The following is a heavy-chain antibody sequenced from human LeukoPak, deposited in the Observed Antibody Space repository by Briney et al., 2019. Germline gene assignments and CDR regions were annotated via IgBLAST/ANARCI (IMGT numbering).Heavy chain of an antibody. CDR2: IKQDGSEK. J-gene: IGHJ4*02. Sequence: GGSLRLSCAASGFTFSSYWMSWVRQAPVKGLEWVANIKQDGSEKYYVDSVKGRFTISRDNAKNSLYLQMNSLRAEDTAVYYCARGSSGYGILYYFDYWGQGTLVTVSS. CDR1: GFTFSSYW. CDR3: ARGSSGYGILYYFDY. D-gene: IGHD3-22*01. V-gene: IGHV3-7*01.